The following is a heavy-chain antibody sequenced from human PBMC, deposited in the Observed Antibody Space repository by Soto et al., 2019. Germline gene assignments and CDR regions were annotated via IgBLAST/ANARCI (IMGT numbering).Heavy chain of an antibody. V-gene: IGHV4-59*01. CDR3: ARGGYYDSSGYLGTYWYFDL. CDR2: IYYSGST. J-gene: IGHJ2*01. D-gene: IGHD3-22*01. Sequence: SETLSLTCTVSGGSISSYYWSWIRQPPGKGLEWIGYIYYSGSTNYNPSLKSRVTISVDTSKNQFSLKLSSVTAADTAVYYCARGGYYDSSGYLGTYWYFDLWGRGTLVTVSS. CDR1: GGSISSYY.